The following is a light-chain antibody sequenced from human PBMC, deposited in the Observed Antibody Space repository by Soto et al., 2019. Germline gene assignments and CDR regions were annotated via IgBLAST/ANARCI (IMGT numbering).Light chain of an antibody. V-gene: IGLV2-14*01. J-gene: IGLJ1*01. Sequence: SVLTQPASVSGSPGQSITISCTGTSSDVGAYDYVSWYQQHQGKAPKFMIYEVTNRPPGVSHRFSGSKSGNTASLTISGLQAEDEADYYCSSYTSTSTYVFGTGTKVTVL. CDR2: EVT. CDR3: SSYTSTSTYV. CDR1: SSDVGAYDY.